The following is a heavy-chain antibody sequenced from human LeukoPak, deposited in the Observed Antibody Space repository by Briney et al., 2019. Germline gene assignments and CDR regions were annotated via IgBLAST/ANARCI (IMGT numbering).Heavy chain of an antibody. CDR3: ASPSVVTAVDAFDI. CDR2: IYYSGST. CDR1: GGSISSGGYY. V-gene: IGHV4-31*03. D-gene: IGHD2-21*02. Sequence: LQTLSLTCTVSGGSISSGGYYWSWISQHPGKALAWIGYIYYSGSTYYNPSLKSRVTISVDTSKNQFSLKLSSVTAADTAVYYCASPSVVTAVDAFDIWGQGTMVTVSS. J-gene: IGHJ3*02.